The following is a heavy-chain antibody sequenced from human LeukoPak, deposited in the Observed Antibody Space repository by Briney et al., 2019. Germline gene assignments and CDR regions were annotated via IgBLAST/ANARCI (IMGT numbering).Heavy chain of an antibody. J-gene: IGHJ4*02. CDR2: ITTTIGDT. D-gene: IGHD1-26*01. CDR1: GFTFSNYA. V-gene: IGHV3-23*01. CDR3: AKDRRWESPHYLDS. Sequence: QSGGSLRLSCAASGFTFSNYAMTWVRQAPGKGLEWVSTITTTIGDTHYAASVKGRFTISRDNSKDTLFLQMTSLRVEDTGVYYCAKDRRWESPHYLDSWGQGTLVTVSS.